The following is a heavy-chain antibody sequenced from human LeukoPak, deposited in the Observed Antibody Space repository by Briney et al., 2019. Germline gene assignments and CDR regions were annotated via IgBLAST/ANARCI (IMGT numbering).Heavy chain of an antibody. CDR3: ARGQYYSDTNFPLHY. CDR2: INPNSGGT. CDR1: GYTFTGYY. Sequence: GASVKVSCKASGYTFTGYYMHWVRQAPGQGLEWMGWINPNSGGTNYAQKFQGRVTMTRDTSISTAYMELSRLRSDDTAVYYCARGQYYSDTNFPLHYWGQGTLVTVSS. D-gene: IGHD3-22*01. V-gene: IGHV1-2*02. J-gene: IGHJ4*02.